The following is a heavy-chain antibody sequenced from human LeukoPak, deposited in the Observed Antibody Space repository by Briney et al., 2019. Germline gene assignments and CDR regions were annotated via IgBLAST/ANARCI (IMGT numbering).Heavy chain of an antibody. J-gene: IGHJ6*02. CDR1: GFTFSSYA. V-gene: IGHV3-23*01. CDR3: ATAPGYYYYGMDV. CDR2: ISGSGGST. Sequence: GGSLRLSCAASGFTFSSYAMSWVRQAPGKGLEWFSAISGSGGSTYYADSVKGRFTISRDNSKNTLYLQMNSLRAEDTAVYYCATAPGYYYYGMDVWGQGTTVTVSS.